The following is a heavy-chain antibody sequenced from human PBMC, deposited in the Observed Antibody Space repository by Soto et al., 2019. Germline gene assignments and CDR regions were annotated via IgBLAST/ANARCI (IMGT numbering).Heavy chain of an antibody. Sequence: QVQLVESGGGVVQPGRSLRLSCAASGFTFSSYGMHWVRQAPGKGLEWVAVISYDGSNKYYADSVKGRFTISRDNSKKTLYLQMNSLRAEDTAVYYCAKDQWSSGWYYLDYWGQGTLVTVSS. CDR3: AKDQWSSGWYYLDY. J-gene: IGHJ4*02. V-gene: IGHV3-30*18. CDR2: ISYDGSNK. D-gene: IGHD6-19*01. CDR1: GFTFSSYG.